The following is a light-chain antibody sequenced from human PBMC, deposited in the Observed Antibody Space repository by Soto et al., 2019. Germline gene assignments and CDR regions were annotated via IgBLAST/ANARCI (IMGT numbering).Light chain of an antibody. CDR2: GAS. J-gene: IGKJ4*01. CDR1: QSVSSSY. CDR3: RQYDSSPLT. Sequence: EIVLTQSPGTLSLSPGERATLSCRASQSVSSSYLAWYQQKPGQAPRLLIYGASSRATAIPDRFSGSGSGTDFTLTISRLEPEDFAVYYCRQYDSSPLTFGGGTKVEIK. V-gene: IGKV3-20*01.